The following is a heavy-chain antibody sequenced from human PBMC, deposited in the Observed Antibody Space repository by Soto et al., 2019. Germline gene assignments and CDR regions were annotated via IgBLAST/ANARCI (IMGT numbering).Heavy chain of an antibody. Sequence: GGSLRLSCVASGFTFSSYWMTWVRQAPGKGLQWVANIKQDGSEKYYMDSVKGRFTISRDNAKNSLYLQMNSLRAEDTAVYYCARVISGWYANYGMEVWGQGTTVTVSS. V-gene: IGHV3-7*05. D-gene: IGHD6-19*01. CDR3: ARVISGWYANYGMEV. CDR2: IKQDGSEK. J-gene: IGHJ6*02. CDR1: GFTFSSYW.